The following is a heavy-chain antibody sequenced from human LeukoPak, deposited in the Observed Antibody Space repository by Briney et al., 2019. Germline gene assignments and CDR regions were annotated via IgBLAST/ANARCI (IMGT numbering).Heavy chain of an antibody. CDR3: ARERGGDYSDAFDM. CDR2: IFYSGST. J-gene: IGHJ3*02. V-gene: IGHV4-61*03. CDR1: GYSISSGYY. D-gene: IGHD4-11*01. Sequence: KASETLSRTGAVPGYSISSGYYWSWVRQPPGEGLEWIGYIFYSGSTSYNPSLKSRVTISVDTSKNHFSLKLSSVTAADTALYYCARERGGDYSDAFDMGGQGTMVTVS.